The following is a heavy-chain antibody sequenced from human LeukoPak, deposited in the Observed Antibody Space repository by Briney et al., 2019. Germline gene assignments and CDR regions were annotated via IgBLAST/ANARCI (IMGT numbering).Heavy chain of an antibody. V-gene: IGHV3-23*01. CDR2: ISGSGGST. CDR1: GFTFSSYA. Sequence: GGSLRLSCAASGFTFSSYAMSWVRQAPGKGLEWVSAISGSGGSTYYADSVKGRFTISRDNSKNTLYLQMNSLRAEDTAVYYRARWLQFLNAFDIWGQGTMVTVSS. CDR3: ARWLQFLNAFDI. J-gene: IGHJ3*02. D-gene: IGHD5-24*01.